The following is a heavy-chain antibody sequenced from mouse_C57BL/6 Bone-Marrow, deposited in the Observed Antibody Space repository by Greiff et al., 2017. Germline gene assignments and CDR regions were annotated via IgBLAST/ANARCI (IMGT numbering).Heavy chain of an antibody. Sequence: VQLQQSGAELARPGASVKLSCKASGYTFTSYGISWVKQRTGQGLEWIGEIYPRSGNTYYNEKFKGKATLTAEKSSSTAYMQLSSLTSEDSAVYFCASWGLLWLRRGGYYYAMDYWGQGTSVTVSS. CDR2: IYPRSGNT. CDR3: ASWGLLWLRRGGYYYAMDY. J-gene: IGHJ4*01. CDR1: GYTFTSYG. V-gene: IGHV1-81*01. D-gene: IGHD2-2*01.